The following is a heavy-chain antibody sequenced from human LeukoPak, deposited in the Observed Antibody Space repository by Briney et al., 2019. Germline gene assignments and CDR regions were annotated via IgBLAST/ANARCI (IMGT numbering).Heavy chain of an antibody. Sequence: PSETLSLTCTVSGGSISSYYWSWIRQPPGKGLEWIGEINHSGSTNYNPSLKSRVTISVDTSKNQFSLKLSSVTAADTAVYYCARLGFWSGYYTIDYWGQGTLVTVSS. CDR2: INHSGST. CDR1: GGSISSYY. CDR3: ARLGFWSGYYTIDY. J-gene: IGHJ4*02. D-gene: IGHD3-3*01. V-gene: IGHV4-34*01.